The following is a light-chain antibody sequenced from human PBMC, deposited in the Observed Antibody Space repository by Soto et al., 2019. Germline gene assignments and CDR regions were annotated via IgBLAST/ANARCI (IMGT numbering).Light chain of an antibody. Sequence: QSVLTQPPSASGAPGQRVTISCTGSSSNIGAGYDVHWYQQLPGTAPKLLIYGNSNRPSGVPDRFSGCKSGTSASLAITGLQAEDEADYYCQSYDSSLSGYVFGTGTKVTVL. CDR3: QSYDSSLSGYV. V-gene: IGLV1-40*01. CDR1: SSNIGAGYD. CDR2: GNS. J-gene: IGLJ1*01.